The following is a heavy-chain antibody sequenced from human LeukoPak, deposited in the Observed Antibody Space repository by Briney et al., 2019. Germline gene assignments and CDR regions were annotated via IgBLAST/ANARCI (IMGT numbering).Heavy chain of an antibody. CDR2: INHSGST. D-gene: IGHD6-13*01. Sequence: SETLSLTCTVSGYSISSGYYWGWIRQPPGKGLEWIGEINHSGSTNYNPSLKSRVTISVDTSKSQFSLKLSSVTAADTAVYYCARVLKRYSSSWYANYWGQGTLVTVSS. J-gene: IGHJ4*02. CDR1: GYSISSGYY. CDR3: ARVLKRYSSSWYANY. V-gene: IGHV4-38-2*02.